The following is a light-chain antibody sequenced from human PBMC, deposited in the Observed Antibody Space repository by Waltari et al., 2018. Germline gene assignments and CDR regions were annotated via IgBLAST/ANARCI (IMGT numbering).Light chain of an antibody. J-gene: IGLJ3*02. CDR1: SSNIGAGFD. CDR2: GNT. Sequence: QSVLTQPPSVSGAPGQRVTISCTGSSSNIGAGFDVHWYQQLPRTAPKLLIYGNTNRPSGVPDRFSGSKSGTPASLAITGLQAEDEADYYCQSYDGSLSGSRVFGGGTKVTVL. CDR3: QSYDGSLSGSRV. V-gene: IGLV1-40*01.